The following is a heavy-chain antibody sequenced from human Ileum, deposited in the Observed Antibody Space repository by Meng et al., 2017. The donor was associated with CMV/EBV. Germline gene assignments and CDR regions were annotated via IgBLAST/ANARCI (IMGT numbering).Heavy chain of an antibody. CDR3: ARDREWGCTSSSCQTNWFDP. Sequence: QRRRREAVLGLVQPSQTLSLTCHVSGVAISNYYWNWSRKPAGKGLEWIGRIYSSGSTKYNPSLKSRVTMSVDTSQNQFSLKLNSVTAADTAVYYCARDREWGCTSSSCQTNWFDPWGQGTLVTVSS. V-gene: IGHV4-4*07. CDR1: GVAISNYY. J-gene: IGHJ5*02. D-gene: IGHD2-2*01. CDR2: IYSSGST.